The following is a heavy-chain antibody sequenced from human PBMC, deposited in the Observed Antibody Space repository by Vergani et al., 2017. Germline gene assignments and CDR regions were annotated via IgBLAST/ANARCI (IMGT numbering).Heavy chain of an antibody. CDR2: IYYSGST. CDR3: ARAGYYSGGSCYSCIDY. V-gene: IGHV4-59*01. CDR1: GGSISSYY. Sequence: QVQLQESGPGLVKPSETLSLTCTVSGGSISSYYWSWIRQPPGTGLEWIGYIYYSGSTNYYPSLKSRVTIAVDTSKSQFSLKLSSVTAADTAVYYCARAGYYSGGSCYSCIDYWSQGTLVTVSS. D-gene: IGHD2-15*01. J-gene: IGHJ4*02.